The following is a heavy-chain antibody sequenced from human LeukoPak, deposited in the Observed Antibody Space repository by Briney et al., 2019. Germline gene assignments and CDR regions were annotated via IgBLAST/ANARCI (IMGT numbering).Heavy chain of an antibody. D-gene: IGHD1-26*01. CDR2: IKTDGTTA. V-gene: IGHV3-74*01. J-gene: IGHJ4*02. CDR1: GFTFSNQW. Sequence: GGSLRLSCAASGFTFSNQWMHCFRQTPGKGLEWVSLIKTDGTTAIYAESVKGRFTISRDNARSTVYLQMNSLRAGDTALYFCSTGGKYYFDSWGLGTLVTVSS. CDR3: STGGKYYFDS.